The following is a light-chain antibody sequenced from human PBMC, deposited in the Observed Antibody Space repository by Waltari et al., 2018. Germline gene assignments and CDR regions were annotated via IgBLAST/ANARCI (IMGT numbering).Light chain of an antibody. CDR3: QQYGASPT. V-gene: IGKV3-20*01. Sequence: EIVLTQSPGTLSLSPGEGATLSCKASQSVDSSHLTWYQQKPGQAPRLFMSGTPTRGTGIPDRFSGSGSATYFTLTISRPEPEDFALYFCQQYGASPTFGQGTKVEIK. CDR2: GTP. CDR1: QSVDSSH. J-gene: IGKJ1*01.